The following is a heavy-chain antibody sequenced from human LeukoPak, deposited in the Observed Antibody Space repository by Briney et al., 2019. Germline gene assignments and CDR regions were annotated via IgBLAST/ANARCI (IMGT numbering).Heavy chain of an antibody. CDR1: GGSFSGYY. Sequence: SETLSLTCRVYGGSFSGYYWRWIRQPPGKGLEWIGEINHSGNSNYNPSLKSRVTISVDTSKNQFSLKLNSVTAADTGVYYCARGLTHWGQGTLVTVSS. V-gene: IGHV4-34*01. CDR3: ARGLTH. CDR2: INHSGNS. J-gene: IGHJ4*02.